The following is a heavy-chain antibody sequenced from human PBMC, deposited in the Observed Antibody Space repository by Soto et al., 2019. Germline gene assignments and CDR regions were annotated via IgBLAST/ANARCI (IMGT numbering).Heavy chain of an antibody. CDR2: IDPSDSHT. D-gene: IGHD3-22*01. V-gene: IGHV5-10-1*01. Sequence: ESLKISCQGSGYLFSTYWITWVRQMPGKDLEWMGTIDPSDSHTNYSLSFQGHVTISADKSISTAYLQWSSLKASDTAMYYCARLGDSSGYPPLWGQGTLVTVSS. CDR3: ARLGDSSGYPPL. J-gene: IGHJ4*02. CDR1: GYLFSTYW.